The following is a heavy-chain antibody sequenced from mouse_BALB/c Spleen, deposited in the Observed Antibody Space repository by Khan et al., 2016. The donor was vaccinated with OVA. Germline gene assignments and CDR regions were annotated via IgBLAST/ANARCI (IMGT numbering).Heavy chain of an antibody. CDR2: VSTGGSYP. Sequence: EVELVESGGDLVKPGGSLKLSCAASGFTFSTYGMSWVRQTPDQRLEWVATVSTGGSYPYYPDSVKGRFTISRDHAKHTLYLQMTGLKSEDTSMFYCTSLAYYYESEGFAYWGQGTLVTVSA. V-gene: IGHV5-6*01. D-gene: IGHD1-1*01. CDR3: TSLAYYYESEGFAY. CDR1: GFTFSTYG. J-gene: IGHJ3*01.